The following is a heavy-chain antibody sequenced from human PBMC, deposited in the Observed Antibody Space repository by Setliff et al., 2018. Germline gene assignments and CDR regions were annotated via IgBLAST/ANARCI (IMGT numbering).Heavy chain of an antibody. J-gene: IGHJ6*02. Sequence: ASVKVSCKASGGTFSSYALSWVRQAPGQGLEWMGGISAYNGNTNYAQKLQGRVTMTTDTSTCTAYMELRSLRSDDTAVYYCAREPLYYYGSGSYYKPPLYYYGMDVWGQGTTVTVSS. CDR3: AREPLYYYGSGSYYKPPLYYYGMDV. CDR2: ISAYNGNT. V-gene: IGHV1-18*01. CDR1: GGTFSSYA. D-gene: IGHD3-10*01.